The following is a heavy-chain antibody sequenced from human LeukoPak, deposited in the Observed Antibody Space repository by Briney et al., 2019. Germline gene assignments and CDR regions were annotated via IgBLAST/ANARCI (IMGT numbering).Heavy chain of an antibody. Sequence: GRSLRLSCAASGFTFSSYGMHWVRQAPGKGLEWVAVISYDGSNKYYADSVKGRFTISRDNSKNTLYLQMNSLRAEDTAVYYCARDYGGSSPFDYWGQGTLVTVSS. D-gene: IGHD4-23*01. CDR3: ARDYGGSSPFDY. CDR1: GFTFSSYG. J-gene: IGHJ4*02. V-gene: IGHV3-30*03. CDR2: ISYDGSNK.